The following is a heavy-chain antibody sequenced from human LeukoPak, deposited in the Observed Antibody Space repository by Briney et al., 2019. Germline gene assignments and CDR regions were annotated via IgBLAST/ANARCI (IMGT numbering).Heavy chain of an antibody. Sequence: VGSLRLSCAASGFIFSGHYMDWVRQAPGKGLEWVGRIRNKANSYITEYAASVKGRFTTSRDDSKNSLYLQMNSLKSEDTAVYYCALMWYWGQGTLVTVSS. CDR2: IRNKANSYIT. D-gene: IGHD2-21*01. V-gene: IGHV3-72*01. CDR3: ALMWY. CDR1: GFIFSGHY. J-gene: IGHJ4*02.